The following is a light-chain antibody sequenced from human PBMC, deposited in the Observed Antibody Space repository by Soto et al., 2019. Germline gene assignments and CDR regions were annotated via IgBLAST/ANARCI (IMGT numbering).Light chain of an antibody. J-gene: IGKJ4*01. Sequence: EIVMTQSPATLSVSPGESATLSCRASQSLSSNLAWYQQKPGQAPRLLIFGASTRATGVPGRFSGSGSGTEFTLTISSLQSEDSAVYYCQQYNKWPPVTFGGGTKVEIK. CDR3: QQYNKWPPVT. CDR2: GAS. CDR1: QSLSSN. V-gene: IGKV3-15*01.